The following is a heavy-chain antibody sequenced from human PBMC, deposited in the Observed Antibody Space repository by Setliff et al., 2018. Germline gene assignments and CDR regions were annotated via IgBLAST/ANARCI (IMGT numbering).Heavy chain of an antibody. CDR3: ARASGGNSVEDGFDI. V-gene: IGHV1-18*01. CDR1: DYTFTDHG. J-gene: IGHJ3*02. Sequence: ASVKVSCKASDYTFTDHGIYWARRAPGQGLEWMGWISAYNGRTNYAEKFHARVTMTTDTATSTAYMELRSLKSDDTAVYYCARASGGNSVEDGFDIWGQGTMVTVSS. D-gene: IGHD1-26*01. CDR2: ISAYNGRT.